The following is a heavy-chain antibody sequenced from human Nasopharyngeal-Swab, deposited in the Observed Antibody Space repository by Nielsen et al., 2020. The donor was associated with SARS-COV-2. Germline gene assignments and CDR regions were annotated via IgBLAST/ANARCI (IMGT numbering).Heavy chain of an antibody. CDR2: ISGSGGST. CDR1: GFTFSSYA. V-gene: IGHV3-23*01. J-gene: IGHJ3*02. D-gene: IGHD3-16*01. Sequence: GGSLRLSCAASGFTFSSYAMSWVRQAPGKGLEWVSAISGSGGSTYYADSVKGRFTISRDNSKNTLYLQMNSLRAEDTAVYYGAKTNWGSDAFDIWGQGTMVTVS. CDR3: AKTNWGSDAFDI.